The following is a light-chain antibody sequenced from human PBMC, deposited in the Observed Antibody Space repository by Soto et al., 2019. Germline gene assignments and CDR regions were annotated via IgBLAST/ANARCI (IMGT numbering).Light chain of an antibody. CDR2: KAS. Sequence: DIQMTQSPSTLSASVGDRVTITCRASQSINSWLAWYQQKPGKAPKLLIYKASSLESGVPSRFSGSGSGTVFTLTSSSLQPDDFATYYCQQYNSYPWTFGQGTKVEIK. J-gene: IGKJ1*01. V-gene: IGKV1-5*03. CDR3: QQYNSYPWT. CDR1: QSINSW.